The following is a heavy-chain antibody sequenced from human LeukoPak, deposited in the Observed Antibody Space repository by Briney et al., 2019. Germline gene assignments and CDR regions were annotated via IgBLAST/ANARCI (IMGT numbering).Heavy chain of an antibody. V-gene: IGHV4-61*02. J-gene: IGHJ3*02. D-gene: IGHD5-12*01. Sequence: PSETLSLTCTVSGGSITSGGHYWSWIRQTAGKGLECIGRVYSSGNTNYNPSLNSRVTISVDTSKNQFSLKLSSVTAADSAVYYCARDQIGVATKFGAFDIWGRGTVVTVSS. CDR1: GGSITSGGHY. CDR3: ARDQIGVATKFGAFDI. CDR2: VYSSGNT.